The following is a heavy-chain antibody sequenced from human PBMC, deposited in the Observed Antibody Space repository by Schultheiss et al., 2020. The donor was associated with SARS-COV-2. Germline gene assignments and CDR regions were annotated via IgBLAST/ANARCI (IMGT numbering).Heavy chain of an antibody. J-gene: IGHJ6*02. D-gene: IGHD6-6*01. CDR1: GYSFTNYW. CDR2: IYPGDSDT. Sequence: GGSLRLSCKASGYSFTNYWVGWVRQMPGKGLEWMGIIYPGDSDTRYSPSFQGQVIISADKSISTAYLQWSSLKASDTAMYYCARQPKYSSSSANNYFYGMDVWGQGTTVTVSS. CDR3: ARQPKYSSSSANNYFYGMDV. V-gene: IGHV5-51*01.